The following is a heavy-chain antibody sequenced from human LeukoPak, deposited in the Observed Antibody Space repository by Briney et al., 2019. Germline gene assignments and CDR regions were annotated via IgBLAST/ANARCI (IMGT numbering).Heavy chain of an antibody. D-gene: IGHD1-14*01. J-gene: IGHJ5*02. CDR2: ISSSSSTI. CDR3: AIDEGHRFHGFWFYP. CDR1: GFTFSSYS. V-gene: IGHV3-48*01. Sequence: GGSLRLSCAASGFTFSSYSMNWVRQAPGKGLEWVSYISSSSSTIYYAVSVKGRFTISRDNAKNSLYLQMNSLRAEDTAVYYCAIDEGHRFHGFWFYPWGQGTLVTVSS.